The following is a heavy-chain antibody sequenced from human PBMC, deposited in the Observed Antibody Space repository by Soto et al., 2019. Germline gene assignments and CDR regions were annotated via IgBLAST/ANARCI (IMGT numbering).Heavy chain of an antibody. Sequence: ASVKVSCKASGYSFISYAMHWVRQAPGQRLEWMGWINAGNGNTKHSQKFQGRVTLTRDTSATTAYMELSSLRSEDTAVYYCARTSDYDDAFDVWGQGKMVTVSS. D-gene: IGHD5-12*01. CDR2: INAGNGNT. CDR1: GYSFISYA. J-gene: IGHJ3*01. V-gene: IGHV1-3*01. CDR3: ARTSDYDDAFDV.